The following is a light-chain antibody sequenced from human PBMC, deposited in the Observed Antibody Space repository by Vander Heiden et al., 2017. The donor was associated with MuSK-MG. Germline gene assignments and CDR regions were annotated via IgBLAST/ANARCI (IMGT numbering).Light chain of an antibody. J-gene: IGKJ2*01. CDR2: KTS. Sequence: DIQMTQSPSTLSASVGDRVSITCRASQSINNWLAWYQQKPGRAPKLLIHKTSNLQSGVPSRFSGSGSGTEFTLTIGSLQPDDLATYYCQQDHSYPNTFGQGTKLEIK. CDR3: QQDHSYPNT. CDR1: QSINNW. V-gene: IGKV1-5*03.